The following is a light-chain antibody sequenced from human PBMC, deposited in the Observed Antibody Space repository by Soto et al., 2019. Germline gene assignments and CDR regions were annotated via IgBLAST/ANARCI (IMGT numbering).Light chain of an antibody. CDR3: QQRSDSYT. J-gene: IGKJ2*01. Sequence: EVVLTQSPVTLSLSPGERATLSCRASQTLANYLAWYQQRPGQAPRLLIYDASNRATGIPARFSGSGSGTDFTLTISSLEPEDSAVYYCQQRSDSYTFGQGTTLEIK. CDR1: QTLANY. V-gene: IGKV3-11*01. CDR2: DAS.